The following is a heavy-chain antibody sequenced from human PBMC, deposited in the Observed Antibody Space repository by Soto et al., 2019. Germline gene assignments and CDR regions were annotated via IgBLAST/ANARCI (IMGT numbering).Heavy chain of an antibody. J-gene: IGHJ2*01. V-gene: IGHV4-61*08. CDR3: ARGYYSSWYWFDR. Sequence: QVQLQESGPGLVKPSETLSLTCTVSVSGGSVSTGVHYWSWIRQPPGKGLEWIGYIYYSGSTNYIPALKSRVTIPVDTSKNQFSLKLTSVTAADTAGYNCARGYYSSWYWFDRWGRGTLVTVSS. CDR1: GGSVSTGVHY. D-gene: IGHD6-13*01. CDR2: IYYSGST.